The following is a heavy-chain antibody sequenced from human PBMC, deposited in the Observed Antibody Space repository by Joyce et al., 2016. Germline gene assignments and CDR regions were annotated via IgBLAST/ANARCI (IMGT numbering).Heavy chain of an antibody. Sequence: QVQLEQSGAEVKKPGASVRVSCRSSGYTFNTFGITWGRQAPGQGLEGIGWSSTYNGQTKYSQKFQDRVTMTTDTSRSAAYLELRSLRSGDTAVYYCARDGYRYSGAYYSDYWGQGTLVTVSS. CDR3: ARDGYRYSGAYYSDY. V-gene: IGHV1-18*01. D-gene: IGHD5-12*01. J-gene: IGHJ4*02. CDR1: GYTFNTFG. CDR2: SSTYNGQT.